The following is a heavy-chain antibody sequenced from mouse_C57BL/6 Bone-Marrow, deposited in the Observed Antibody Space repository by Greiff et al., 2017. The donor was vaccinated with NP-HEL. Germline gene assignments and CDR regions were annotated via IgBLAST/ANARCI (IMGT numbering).Heavy chain of an antibody. D-gene: IGHD2-3*01. Sequence: VQLKQSGGGLVKPGGSLKLSCAASGFTFSSYAMSWVRQTPEKRLEWVATISDGGSYTYYPDNVKGRFTISRDNAKNNLYLQMSHLKSEDTAMYYCARWLLEYFDVWGTGTTVTVSS. CDR3: ARWLLEYFDV. V-gene: IGHV5-4*01. CDR1: GFTFSSYA. CDR2: ISDGGSYT. J-gene: IGHJ1*03.